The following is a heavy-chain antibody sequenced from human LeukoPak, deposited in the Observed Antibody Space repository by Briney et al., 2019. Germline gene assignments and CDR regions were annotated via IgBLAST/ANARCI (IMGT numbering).Heavy chain of an antibody. V-gene: IGHV3-23*01. CDR2: ISGSGGST. D-gene: IGHD4-17*01. CDR1: GFTFSSYA. Sequence: SGGSLRLSCAASGFTFSSYAMSWVRQAPGKGLEWVSAISGSGGSTYYADSVKGRFTISRDNSKNTLYLQMNSLRAEDTAVYYCAKHPFGPYGDRTYYFDYWGQGTLVTVSS. J-gene: IGHJ4*02. CDR3: AKHPFGPYGDRTYYFDY.